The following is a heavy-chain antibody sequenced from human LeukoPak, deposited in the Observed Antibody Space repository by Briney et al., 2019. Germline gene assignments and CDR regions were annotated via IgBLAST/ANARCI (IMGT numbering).Heavy chain of an antibody. V-gene: IGHV3-23*01. Sequence: GGSLRLSCAASGFTFSSYAISWVRQAPGKGLEWVSGISGSGGSTYYADSVKGRFTISRDNSRNTLYLQVNTLRAEDTAVYYCAKDLSNWNDHGMDVWGQGTTVTVSS. J-gene: IGHJ6*02. CDR2: ISGSGGST. CDR3: AKDLSNWNDHGMDV. CDR1: GFTFSSYA. D-gene: IGHD1-20*01.